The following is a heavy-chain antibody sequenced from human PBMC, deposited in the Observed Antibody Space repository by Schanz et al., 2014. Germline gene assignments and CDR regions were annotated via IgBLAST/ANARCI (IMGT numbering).Heavy chain of an antibody. CDR1: GFTFSSYG. D-gene: IGHD2-2*01. J-gene: IGHJ6*02. V-gene: IGHV3-30*03. CDR2: ISYDGSNK. Sequence: VQLVESGGGLVQPGRSLRLSCAASGFTFSSYGMHWVRQVPGKGLEWVAVISYDGSNKYYADSVKGRFTISRDNSKNTLYLQMNSLRDEDTAVYYCARGPSRGTYYYGMDVWGQGTTVTVSS. CDR3: ARGPSRGTYYYGMDV.